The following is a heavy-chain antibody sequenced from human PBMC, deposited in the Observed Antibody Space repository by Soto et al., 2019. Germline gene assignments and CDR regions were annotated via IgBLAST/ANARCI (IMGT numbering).Heavy chain of an antibody. D-gene: IGHD6-13*01. J-gene: IGHJ5*02. V-gene: IGHV2-5*01. Sequence: QITLKESGPTLVKPTQTLTLTCTFSWFSLSTSGVGVGWIRQPPGQALAWLALIYWNGDKRYSPSLQTRLTITKDTSKNQVVLTMTNMDPVDTAAYDCAHSPPGRGSSWYLLAWFDPWGQGTLVTVSS. CDR1: WFSLSTSGVG. CDR3: AHSPPGRGSSWYLLAWFDP. CDR2: IYWNGDK.